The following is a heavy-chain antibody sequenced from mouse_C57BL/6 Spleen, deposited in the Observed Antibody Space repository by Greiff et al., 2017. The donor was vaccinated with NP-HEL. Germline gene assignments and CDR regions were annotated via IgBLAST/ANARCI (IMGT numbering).Heavy chain of an antibody. CDR3: ARAKDYYYAMDY. CDR1: GYAFSSYW. J-gene: IGHJ4*01. Sequence: QVQLKESGAELVKPGASVKISCKASGYAFSSYWMNWVKQRPGKGLEWIGQIYTGDGDTNYNGKFKGKATLTADKSSSTAYMQLSSLTSEDSAVYFCARAKDYYYAMDYWGQGTSVTVSS. V-gene: IGHV1-80*01. CDR2: IYTGDGDT.